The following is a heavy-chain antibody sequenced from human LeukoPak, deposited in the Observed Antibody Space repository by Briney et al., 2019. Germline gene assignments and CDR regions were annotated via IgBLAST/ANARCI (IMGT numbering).Heavy chain of an antibody. V-gene: IGHV3-23*01. CDR1: GFTFADYA. CDR2: ISGSGSNT. CDR3: AKERGISYTYEFDY. D-gene: IGHD3-16*01. J-gene: IGHJ4*02. Sequence: GGSLRLSCAASGFTFADYAMTWVRQAPGKGLDWVSLISGSGSNTYYTDSVQGRFTISRDNSRNTLYLQMSSLRAEDTAIYYCAKERGISYTYEFDYWGQGALVTVSS.